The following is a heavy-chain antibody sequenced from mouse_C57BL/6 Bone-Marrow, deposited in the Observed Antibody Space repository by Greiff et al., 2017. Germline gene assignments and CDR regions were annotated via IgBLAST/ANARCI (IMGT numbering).Heavy chain of an antibody. CDR2: INPSSGYT. V-gene: IGHV1-7*01. CDR1: GYTFTSYW. CDR3: ARRMDY. J-gene: IGHJ4*01. Sequence: QVHVKQSGAELAKPGASVKLSCKASGYTFTSYWMHWVKQRPGQGLEWIGYINPSSGYTKYNQKFKDKATLTADNSSSTAYMQLSSLTYEDSAVYNCARRMDYWGQGTSVTVSS.